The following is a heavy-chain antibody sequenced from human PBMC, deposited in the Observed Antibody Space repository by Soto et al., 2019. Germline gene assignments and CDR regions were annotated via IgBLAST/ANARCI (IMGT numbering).Heavy chain of an antibody. CDR1: GFTFSSYW. J-gene: IGHJ4*01. Sequence: PGGSLRLSCAASGFTFSSYWMSWVRQGPGKGPEWVANIKQDGSEIYYVDSVKGRFTISRDNAKSSLYLQMTSLRAEDTAVYHCAKSLSAYFPQFLFDYWGRGTLVTVSS. V-gene: IGHV3-7*05. CDR2: IKQDGSEI. CDR3: AKSLSAYFPQFLFDY. D-gene: IGHD3-16*01.